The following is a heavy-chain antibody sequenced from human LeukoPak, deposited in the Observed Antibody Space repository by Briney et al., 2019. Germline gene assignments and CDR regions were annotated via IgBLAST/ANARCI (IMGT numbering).Heavy chain of an antibody. Sequence: GGSLRLSCGASGFFFSSYEMNWVRQAPGKGLEWVAYISSAGRTIYYADSVKGRFTVSRDNAKNSLYLQMNSLRAEDTAVYYCTRPFYRSGGACYSGLGYWGQGTLVTVSS. CDR1: GFFFSSYE. J-gene: IGHJ4*02. V-gene: IGHV3-48*03. CDR2: ISSAGRTI. CDR3: TRPFYRSGGACYSGLGY. D-gene: IGHD2-15*01.